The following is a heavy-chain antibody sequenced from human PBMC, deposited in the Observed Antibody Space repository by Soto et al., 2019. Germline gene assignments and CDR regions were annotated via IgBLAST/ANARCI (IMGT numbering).Heavy chain of an antibody. V-gene: IGHV3-48*01. CDR1: GFTFSSYS. Sequence: GSLRLSCAASGFTFSSYSMNWVRQAPGKGLEWVSYISSSGSTIYYADSVKGRFTISRDNAKNSLYLQMSSLRAEDTSVYYCARGVPSSSSWSDYWGQGTLDTVSS. CDR2: ISSSGSTI. J-gene: IGHJ4*02. CDR3: ARGVPSSSSWSDY. D-gene: IGHD6-13*01.